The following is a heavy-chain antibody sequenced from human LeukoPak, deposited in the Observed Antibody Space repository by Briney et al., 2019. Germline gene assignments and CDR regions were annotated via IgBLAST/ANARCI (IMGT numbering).Heavy chain of an antibody. V-gene: IGHV3-21*01. CDR1: GFTFSSYS. J-gene: IGHJ4*02. CDR3: ARGRPFVSGSYYIDY. Sequence: GGSLRLSCAASGFTFSSYSMNWVRQAPGKGLEWVSSISSSSSYIYYADSVKGRFTISRDNAKNSLYLQMNSLRAEDTAVYYCARGRPFVSGSYYIDYWGQGTLVTVSS. D-gene: IGHD1-26*01. CDR2: ISSSSSYI.